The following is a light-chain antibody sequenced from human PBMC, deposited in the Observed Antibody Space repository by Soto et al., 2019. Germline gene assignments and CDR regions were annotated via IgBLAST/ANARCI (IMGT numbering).Light chain of an antibody. CDR3: LSYADTAYV. J-gene: IGLJ1*01. CDR2: EVS. Sequence: QSALTQPPSACGSAGQSVTISCAGTSSDVGGYNYVSWYEQYPGKVPKLMIYEVSERPSGVPDRFSGSKSGNTAFLTVSGLQAEDEADYYCLSYADTAYVFGTGTKVTVL. CDR1: SSDVGGYNY. V-gene: IGLV2-8*01.